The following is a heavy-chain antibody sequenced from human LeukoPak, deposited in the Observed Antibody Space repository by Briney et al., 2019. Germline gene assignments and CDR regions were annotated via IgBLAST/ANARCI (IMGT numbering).Heavy chain of an antibody. CDR3: ARVTYYYDSSGYYAFDY. D-gene: IGHD3-22*01. CDR2: IIPIFGTA. V-gene: IGHV1-69*05. Sequence: SVKVSCKAFGGSFSSEAISWVRQVPGQGLEWMGGIIPIFGTANYAQKFQGRVTITTDESTSTAYMELSSLRSEDTAVYYCARVTYYYDSSGYYAFDYWGQGTLVTVSS. CDR1: GGSFSSEA. J-gene: IGHJ4*02.